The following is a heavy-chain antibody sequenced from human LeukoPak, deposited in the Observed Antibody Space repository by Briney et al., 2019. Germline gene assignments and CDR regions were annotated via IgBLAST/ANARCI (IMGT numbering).Heavy chain of an antibody. CDR1: GGFISGYY. CDR2: IYYSGST. V-gene: IGHV4-59*01. J-gene: IGHJ3*02. Sequence: PSETLSLTXTVSGGFISGYYWSWIRQPPGKGLEWIGYIYYSGSTNYNPSLKSRVTISVDTSKNQFSLKLNSVTAADMAEYYCARSKWGYAFDIWGQGTMVTVSS. CDR3: ARSKWGYAFDI. D-gene: IGHD1-26*01.